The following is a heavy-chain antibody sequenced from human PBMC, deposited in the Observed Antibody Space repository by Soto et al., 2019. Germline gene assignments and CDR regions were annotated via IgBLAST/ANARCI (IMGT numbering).Heavy chain of an antibody. Sequence: QVQLVQSGAEVKKPGASVKVSCKASGYTFTSYGISWVRQAPGQGLEWMGWISAYNGNTNYAQKLQGRVTMTTDTSTSTAYMERRGLRSDDTAVYYCARGPVLLWFGEKGGMDVWGQGTTVTVSS. CDR1: GYTFTSYG. J-gene: IGHJ6*02. CDR2: ISAYNGNT. CDR3: ARGPVLLWFGEKGGMDV. D-gene: IGHD3-10*01. V-gene: IGHV1-18*01.